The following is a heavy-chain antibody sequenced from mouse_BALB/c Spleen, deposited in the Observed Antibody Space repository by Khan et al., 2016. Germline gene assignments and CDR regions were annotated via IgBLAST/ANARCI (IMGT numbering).Heavy chain of an antibody. CDR2: ILPGSGST. CDR3: ARTDRRGYFDY. CDR1: GYTFSSYW. Sequence: QVQLKQSGAELMKPGASVKISCKATGYTFSSYWIEWVKQRPGHGLEWIGEILPGSGSTNYNEKFRGKATFTADTSSNTAYMQLSSLTSEDSAVHYCARTDRRGYFDYWGQGTTLTVFS. V-gene: IGHV1-9*01. J-gene: IGHJ2*01.